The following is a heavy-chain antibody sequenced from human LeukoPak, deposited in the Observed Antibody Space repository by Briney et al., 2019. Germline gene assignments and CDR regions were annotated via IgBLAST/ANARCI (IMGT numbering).Heavy chain of an antibody. J-gene: IGHJ3*02. CDR3: AREDCSGGSCYSLSLTPVFHVFDI. Sequence: ASVKVSCKASGYAFTSYGISWVRQAPGQGLEWMGWISAYNDDTNYAPKLQGRVTMTTDTSTSTAYMELRSLRSYDTAVYYCAREDCSGGSCYSLSLTPVFHVFDIWGQGTMVTVSS. CDR1: GYAFTSYG. D-gene: IGHD2-15*01. V-gene: IGHV1-18*01. CDR2: ISAYNDDT.